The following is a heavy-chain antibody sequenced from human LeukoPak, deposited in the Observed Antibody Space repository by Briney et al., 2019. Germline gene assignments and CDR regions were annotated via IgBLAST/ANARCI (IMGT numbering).Heavy chain of an antibody. V-gene: IGHV3-21*01. CDR3: ARVGDGYNSLYNYYYYYMDV. D-gene: IGHD5-24*01. CDR2: ISISSNYI. CDR1: GFTFSRYS. J-gene: IGHJ6*03. Sequence: GGSLRLSCAASGFTFSRYSMNWVRQAPGKGLEWVSSISISSNYIYYADSVKGRFTISRDNAKNSLYLQMNSLRAEDTAVYYCARVGDGYNSLYNYYYYYMDVWGKGTTVTVSS.